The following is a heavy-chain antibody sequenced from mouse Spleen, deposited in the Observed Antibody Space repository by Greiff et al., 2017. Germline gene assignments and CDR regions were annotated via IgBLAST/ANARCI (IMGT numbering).Heavy chain of an antibody. Sequence: EVQLQQSGPELVKPGASVKMSCKASGYTFTDYNMHWVKQSHGKSLEWIGYINPNNGGTSYNQKFKGKATLTVNKSSSTAYMELRSLTSEDSAVYYCATFYDYDEGVAYWGQGTLVTVSA. J-gene: IGHJ3*01. CDR1: GYTFTDYN. V-gene: IGHV1-22*01. CDR3: ATFYDYDEGVAY. D-gene: IGHD2-4*01. CDR2: INPNNGGT.